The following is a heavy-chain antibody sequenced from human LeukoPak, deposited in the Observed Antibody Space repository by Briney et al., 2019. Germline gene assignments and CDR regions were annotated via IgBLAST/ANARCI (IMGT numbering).Heavy chain of an antibody. CDR1: GFTFSSYA. D-gene: IGHD3-3*01. V-gene: IGHV3-23*01. CDR2: ISGSGGST. CDR3: AKPLRFLEWLSDYYYYYMDV. J-gene: IGHJ6*03. Sequence: GGSLRLSCAASGFTFSSYAMSWVRQAPGKGLEWVSAISGSGGSTYHADSVKGRFTISRDNSKNTLYLQMNSLRAEDTAVYYCAKPLRFLEWLSDYYYYYMDVWGKGTTVTVSS.